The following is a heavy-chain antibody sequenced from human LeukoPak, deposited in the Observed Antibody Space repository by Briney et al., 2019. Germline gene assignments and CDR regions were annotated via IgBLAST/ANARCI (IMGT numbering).Heavy chain of an antibody. CDR1: GGTFSSYA. J-gene: IGHJ5*02. V-gene: IGHV1-3*03. CDR3: ARSGAGYSSQIIQLWSQGWFDP. Sequence: ASVKVSCKASGGTFSSYAISWVRQAPGQRLEWMGWINAGNGNTKYSQEFQGRVTITRDTSASTAYMELSSLISEDTAVYYCARSGAGYSSQIIQLWSQGWFDPWGQGTLVTVSS. CDR2: INAGNGNT. D-gene: IGHD5-18*01.